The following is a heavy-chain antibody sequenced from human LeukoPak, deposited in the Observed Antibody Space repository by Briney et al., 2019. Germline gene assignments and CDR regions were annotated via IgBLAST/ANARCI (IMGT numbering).Heavy chain of an antibody. CDR2: IGTAVTADRT. D-gene: IGHD2-2*02. CDR1: GFTLSNHD. CDR3: AKDPRRELRDCSSTSCYKGRFDY. Sequence: GGSLRLSCAASGFTLSNHDMHWVRQATGKGLEWVSAIGTAVTADRTYYAASVKGRFTISRDNAKNSFYLQLNSLRAEDTAVYYCAKDPRRELRDCSSTSCYKGRFDYWGQGTLVTVSS. J-gene: IGHJ4*02. V-gene: IGHV3-13*01.